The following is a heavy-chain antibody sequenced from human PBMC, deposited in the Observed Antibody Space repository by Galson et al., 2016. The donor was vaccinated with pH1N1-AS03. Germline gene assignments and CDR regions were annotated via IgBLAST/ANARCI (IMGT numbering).Heavy chain of an antibody. CDR3: VMDTTTWMRFDY. CDR1: GGSISDSSYY. CDR2: IYHSGST. J-gene: IGHJ4*02. D-gene: IGHD1-1*01. Sequence: SETLSLTCTVSGGSISDSSYYWGWIRRTPGEGLEWIGNIYHSGSTYYNPSLKSRVTISLDKSKNQFSLKLNSVTAADTAVYFCVMDTTTWMRFDYWGQGSLVIVSS. V-gene: IGHV4-39*07.